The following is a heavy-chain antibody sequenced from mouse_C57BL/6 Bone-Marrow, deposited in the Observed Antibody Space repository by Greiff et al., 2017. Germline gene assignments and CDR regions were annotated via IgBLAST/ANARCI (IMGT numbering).Heavy chain of an antibody. J-gene: IGHJ1*03. CDR2: IHPSDSDT. Sequence: QVQLQQPGAELVKPGASVKVSCKASGYTFTSYWMHWVKQRPGQGLEWIGRIHPSDSDTNYNHKFKGKATLTVDKSSSTAYMQLSSLTSEDSAVYYCAMKYDYEWYCDVWGTGTTVTVSS. CDR1: GYTFTSYW. D-gene: IGHD2-4*01. V-gene: IGHV1-74*01. CDR3: AMKYDYEWYCDV.